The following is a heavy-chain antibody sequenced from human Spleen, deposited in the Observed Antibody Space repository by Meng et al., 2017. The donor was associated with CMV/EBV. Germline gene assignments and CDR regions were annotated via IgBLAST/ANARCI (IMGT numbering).Heavy chain of an antibody. CDR1: GFTFSSYA. J-gene: IGHJ4*02. V-gene: IGHV3-23*01. Sequence: GESLKISCAASGFTFSSYAMSWVHQAPGKGPEWVSAISGSGGSTYYADSVKGRFTISRDNSKNTLYLQMNSLRAEDTAVYYCAKGGAAARGWFDYWGQGTLVTVSS. D-gene: IGHD2-2*01. CDR2: ISGSGGST. CDR3: AKGGAAARGWFDY.